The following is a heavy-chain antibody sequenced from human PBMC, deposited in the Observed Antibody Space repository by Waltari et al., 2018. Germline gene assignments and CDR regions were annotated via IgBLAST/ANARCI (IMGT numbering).Heavy chain of an antibody. Sequence: EVQLVESGGGLVQPGGSLRLSCAASGFTFSSYSMNWVRQAPGKGREWVSYISSSSSTIYYADSVKGRFTISRDNAKNSLYLQMNSLRAEDTAVYYCARVGDYGDYGLLDYWGQGTLVTVSS. CDR1: GFTFSSYS. CDR2: ISSSSSTI. J-gene: IGHJ4*02. D-gene: IGHD4-17*01. V-gene: IGHV3-48*01. CDR3: ARVGDYGDYGLLDY.